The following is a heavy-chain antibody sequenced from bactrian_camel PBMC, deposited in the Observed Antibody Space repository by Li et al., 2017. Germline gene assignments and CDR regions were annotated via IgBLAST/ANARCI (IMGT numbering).Heavy chain of an antibody. V-gene: IGHV3S53*01. J-gene: IGHJ4*01. CDR3: AARVGVYCNPARFNENEYNY. CDR1: GYRFSNYC. D-gene: IGHD3*01. Sequence: HVQLVESGGGSVQAGGSLRLSCAASGYRFSNYCMGWFRQAPGKEREGVATIADDMSVIYAGSAKGRFTTSRDKNKSTDLRMDSLKPEDTAKYYCAARVGVYCNPARFNENEYNYWGQGTQVTVS. CDR2: IADDMSV.